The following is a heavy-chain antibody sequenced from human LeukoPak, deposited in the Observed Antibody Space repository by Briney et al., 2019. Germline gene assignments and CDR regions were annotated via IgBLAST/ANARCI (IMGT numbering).Heavy chain of an antibody. Sequence: SETLSLTCTVSGGSISSSSYYWGWIRQPPGKGLEWFGYIYYTGSTNYNPSLKSRVTISVDTSKNQFSLKLSSVTAADTAVYYCAGGGDSAGYYYPMFHYWGQGTLVTVSS. D-gene: IGHD3-22*01. V-gene: IGHV4-61*05. CDR3: AGGGDSAGYYYPMFHY. J-gene: IGHJ4*02. CDR2: IYYTGST. CDR1: GGSISSSSYY.